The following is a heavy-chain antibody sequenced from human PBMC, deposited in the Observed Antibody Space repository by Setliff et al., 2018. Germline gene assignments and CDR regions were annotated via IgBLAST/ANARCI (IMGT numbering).Heavy chain of an antibody. CDR3: ARDGFEIVVVPAAIYYYYYMDV. V-gene: IGHV1-3*01. CDR1: GYTFTSYA. CDR2: INAGNGNT. J-gene: IGHJ6*03. Sequence: ASVKVSCKASGYTFTSYAMHWVRQAPGQRLEWMGWINAGNGNTKYSQKFQGRVAITRDTSASTAYMELSSLRSEDTAVYYCARDGFEIVVVPAAIYYYYYMDVWGKGTTVTVSS. D-gene: IGHD2-2*01.